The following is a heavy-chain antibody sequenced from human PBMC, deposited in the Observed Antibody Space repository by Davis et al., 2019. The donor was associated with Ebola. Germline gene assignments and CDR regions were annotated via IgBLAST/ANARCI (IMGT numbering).Heavy chain of an antibody. CDR1: GFTVSSNY. CDR2: ISSSSSYI. D-gene: IGHD3-22*01. CDR3: VSSLSKSVVVSYYFDY. Sequence: GESLKISCAASGFTVSSNYMNWVRQAPGKGLEWVSSISSSSSYIYYADSVKGRFTISRDNAKNSLYLQMNSLRAEDTAVYYCVSSLSKSVVVSYYFDYWGQGTLVTVSS. V-gene: IGHV3-21*01. J-gene: IGHJ4*02.